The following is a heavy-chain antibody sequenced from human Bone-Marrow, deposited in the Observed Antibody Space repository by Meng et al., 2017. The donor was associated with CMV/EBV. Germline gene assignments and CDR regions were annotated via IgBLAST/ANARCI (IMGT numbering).Heavy chain of an antibody. CDR2: ISSSSSTI. Sequence: GESPMIYCAASGCTFSSYSMNWVRQAPGKGLEWVSYISSSSSTIYYADSVKGRFTIFRDNAKNSLYLQMNSLRAEDTAVYYCARDREGGSSWYYYYGMDVWGQGTTVTVSS. CDR1: GCTFSSYS. CDR3: ARDREGGSSWYYYYGMDV. V-gene: IGHV3-48*04. D-gene: IGHD6-13*01. J-gene: IGHJ6*02.